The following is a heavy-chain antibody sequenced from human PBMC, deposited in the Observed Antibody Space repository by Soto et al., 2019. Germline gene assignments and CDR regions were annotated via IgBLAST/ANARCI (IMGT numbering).Heavy chain of an antibody. J-gene: IGHJ4*02. V-gene: IGHV1-18*01. D-gene: IGHD3-10*01. Sequence: QVQLVQSGAEVKKPGASVKVSCKASGYTFTSYGISWVRQAPGQGLEWMGWISAYNGNTNYAQKLQGRVTMTTDTSTSRAHMELRSLRSDDPAGYYCARDKGDGPGSYYGYWGQGTLVTVSS. CDR1: GYTFTSYG. CDR2: ISAYNGNT. CDR3: ARDKGDGPGSYYGY.